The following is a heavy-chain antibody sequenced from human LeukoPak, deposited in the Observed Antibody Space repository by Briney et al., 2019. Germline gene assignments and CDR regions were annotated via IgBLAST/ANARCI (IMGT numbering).Heavy chain of an antibody. CDR1: GFTFSTYA. Sequence: GGSLRLSCAASGFTFSTYAMHWVRQAPGRGLEWVAVISYDGTNEYYADSVKGRFTISRDNSKNTLYVQVNSLRAEDTAVYYCARDRSMVRGVIQYYFDYWGQGTLVVVSA. CDR3: ARDRSMVRGVIQYYFDY. J-gene: IGHJ4*02. D-gene: IGHD3-10*01. CDR2: ISYDGTNE. V-gene: IGHV3-30-3*01.